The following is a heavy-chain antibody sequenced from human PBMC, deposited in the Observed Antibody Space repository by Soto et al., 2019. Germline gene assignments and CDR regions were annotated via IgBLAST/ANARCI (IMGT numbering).Heavy chain of an antibody. CDR1: GYTFTSYG. Sequence: GASVKVSCKASGYTFTSYGISWVRQAPGQRLEWMGWISAGNGDTRYSQRFKDRVTITRDTSANTAYLELSSLESEDTAVYFCARVSSSTWGYYFDCWGQGILVTVSS. D-gene: IGHD6-13*01. J-gene: IGHJ4*02. CDR3: ARVSSSTWGYYFDC. CDR2: ISAGNGDT. V-gene: IGHV1-18*01.